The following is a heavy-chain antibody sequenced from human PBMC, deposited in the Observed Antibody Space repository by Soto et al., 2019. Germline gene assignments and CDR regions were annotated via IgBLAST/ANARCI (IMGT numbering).Heavy chain of an antibody. V-gene: IGHV3-30-3*01. CDR1: GFTFSSYA. CDR2: ISYDGSNK. D-gene: IGHD3-3*01. J-gene: IGHJ4*02. Sequence: QPGGSLRLSCAASGFTFSSYAMHWVRQAPGKGLEWVAVISYDGSNKYYADSVKGRFTISRDNSKNTLYLQMNSPRAEDTAAYYCASYDFWSGLGVYYFDYWGQGTLVTVSS. CDR3: ASYDFWSGLGVYYFDY.